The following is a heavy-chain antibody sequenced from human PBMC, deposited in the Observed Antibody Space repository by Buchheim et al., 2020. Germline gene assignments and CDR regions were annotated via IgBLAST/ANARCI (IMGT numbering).Heavy chain of an antibody. CDR3: ARRGYCSSTSCGLLDY. CDR1: GGSISSSSYY. D-gene: IGHD2-2*01. J-gene: IGHJ4*02. Sequence: QLQLQESGPGLVKPSETLSLTCTVSGGSISSSSYYWGWIRQPPGKGLEWIGSIYYSGRTYYNPSLKSRVTIAVDTSKNQVSLKLSSVTAADTAVYYCARRGYCSSTSCGLLDYWGQGTL. V-gene: IGHV4-39*01. CDR2: IYYSGRT.